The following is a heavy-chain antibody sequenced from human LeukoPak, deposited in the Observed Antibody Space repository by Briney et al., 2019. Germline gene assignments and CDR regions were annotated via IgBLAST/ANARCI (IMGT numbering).Heavy chain of an antibody. CDR3: ARSPDILTGENFDY. J-gene: IGHJ4*02. CDR1: GYTFTGYY. CDR2: INPKSGGT. D-gene: IGHD3-9*01. V-gene: IGHV1-2*02. Sequence: ASVKVSCKASGYTFTGYYVHWVRQAPGQGLEWMGWINPKSGGTNYAQKFQDRVTMTRDTSISTDYMELSRLRFDDTAVYYCARSPDILTGENFDYWGQGTLVTVSS.